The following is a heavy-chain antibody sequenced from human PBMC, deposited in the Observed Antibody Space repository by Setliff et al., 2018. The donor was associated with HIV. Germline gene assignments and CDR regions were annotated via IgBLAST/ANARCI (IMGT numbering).Heavy chain of an antibody. CDR2: ITPLFGTS. V-gene: IGHV1-69*06. CDR1: GGTFNTYT. CDR3: AREERYYDGKGALDY. D-gene: IGHD3-22*01. J-gene: IGHJ4*02. Sequence: SVKVSCKASGGTFNTYTINWVRQAPGHGLEWMGGITPLFGTSNYAQKFQGRVTMTEDTSTDTAYMELSSLISDDTAVYYCAREERYYDGKGALDYWGQGMLVTVSS.